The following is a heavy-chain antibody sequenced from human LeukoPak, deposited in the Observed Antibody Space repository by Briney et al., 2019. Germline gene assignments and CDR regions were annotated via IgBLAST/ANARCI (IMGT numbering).Heavy chain of an antibody. V-gene: IGHV1-8*01. CDR2: MNPNSGNT. Sequence: ASVKVSCKASGYTSTSYDINWVRQATGQGLEWMGWMNPNSGNTGHAQKFQGRVTMTRNTSISTAYMELSSLRSEDTAVYYCARVERDGYNFNWGQGTLVTVSS. CDR1: GYTSTSYD. D-gene: IGHD5-24*01. J-gene: IGHJ4*02. CDR3: ARVERDGYNFN.